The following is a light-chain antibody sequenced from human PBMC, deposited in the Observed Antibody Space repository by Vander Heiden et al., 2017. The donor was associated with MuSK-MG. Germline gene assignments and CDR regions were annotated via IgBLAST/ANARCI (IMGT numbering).Light chain of an antibody. J-gene: IGKJ3*01. CDR2: DST. CDR1: QDIRTH. CDR3: QQNDNPPLT. Sequence: DIQMTQSPSSLSASEGDRVTMTCQASQDIRTHLNWYQQKPGKAPELLIYDSTNLETGVPSRFSGSGSATRFIFTINNLQPEDFATYYCQQNDNPPLTFGHGTRVDMK. V-gene: IGKV1-33*01.